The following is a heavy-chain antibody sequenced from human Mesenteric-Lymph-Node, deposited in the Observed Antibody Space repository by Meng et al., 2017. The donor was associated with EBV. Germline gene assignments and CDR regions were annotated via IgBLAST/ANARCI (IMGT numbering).Heavy chain of an antibody. Sequence: QLQESGPGLVTPSGTLSLTCTVSGVSITSNNWWTWVRQPPGKGLEWIGKIYHSGGTNYNPSLESRVTISVDKSTNQFSLRVSSVTAADTAVYYCARNVQSCSGSNCYHWFDPWGQGTLVTVSS. J-gene: IGHJ5*02. V-gene: IGHV4-4*02. CDR1: GVSITSNNW. CDR2: IYHSGGT. CDR3: ARNVQSCSGSNCYHWFDP. D-gene: IGHD2-2*01.